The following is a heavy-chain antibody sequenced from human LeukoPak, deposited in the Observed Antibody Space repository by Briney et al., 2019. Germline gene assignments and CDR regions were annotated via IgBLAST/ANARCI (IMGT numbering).Heavy chain of an antibody. J-gene: IGHJ4*02. CDR1: GGPISSTDYF. Sequence: SETLSLTFTVSGGPISSTDYFWGWVRQTPGKGLEWLGSISYRGYTYYNPSLKSRVTISLDTSKNQFSLTVTSVTAADTAVYYCARVRWANFDYWGQGTLVTVPS. CDR2: ISYRGYT. CDR3: ARVRWANFDY. V-gene: IGHV4-39*07. D-gene: IGHD4-23*01.